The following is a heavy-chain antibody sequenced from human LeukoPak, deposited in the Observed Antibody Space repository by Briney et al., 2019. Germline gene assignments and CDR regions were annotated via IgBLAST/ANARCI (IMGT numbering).Heavy chain of an antibody. CDR1: GGSISSGNYY. CDR2: IYTSGST. CDR3: ARAHVEMATISRPRNIYFDY. J-gene: IGHJ4*02. D-gene: IGHD5-24*01. V-gene: IGHV4-61*02. Sequence: PSQTLSLTCTVSGGSISSGNYYWSWLRQPAGKGLEWIGRIYTSGSTNYDPSLKSRVTISVDTSKNQFSLKLSSVTAADTAVYYCARAHVEMATISRPRNIYFDYWGQGTLVTVSS.